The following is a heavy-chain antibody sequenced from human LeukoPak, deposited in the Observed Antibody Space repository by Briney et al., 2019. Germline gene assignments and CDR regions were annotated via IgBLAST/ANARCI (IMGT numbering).Heavy chain of an antibody. J-gene: IGHJ4*02. Sequence: PGGSLRHSCAASGFIFSSYEINWVRQAPGKGLEWVSYISTRGGTIYYADSVKGRFTISRDNAKNSLYLQMNSLRAEDTAVYYYASASSYGGTQDYWGQGTLVTVSS. CDR2: ISTRGGTI. CDR3: ASASSYGGTQDY. D-gene: IGHD4-23*01. V-gene: IGHV3-48*03. CDR1: GFIFSSYE.